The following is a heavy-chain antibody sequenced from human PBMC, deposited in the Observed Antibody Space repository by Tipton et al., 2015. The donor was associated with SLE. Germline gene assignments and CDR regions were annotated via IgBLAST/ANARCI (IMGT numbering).Heavy chain of an antibody. CDR2: IYYSGST. Sequence: TLSLTCAVYGGSFSGYYWNWIRQHPGKGLEWIGYIYYSGSTYYNPSLKSRVTISVDTSKNQFSLRLSSVTAADTAVYYCARVYDFWSGYGGYYYYMDVWGKGTTVTVSS. J-gene: IGHJ6*03. V-gene: IGHV4-31*11. CDR1: GGSFSGYY. CDR3: ARVYDFWSGYGGYYYYMDV. D-gene: IGHD3-3*01.